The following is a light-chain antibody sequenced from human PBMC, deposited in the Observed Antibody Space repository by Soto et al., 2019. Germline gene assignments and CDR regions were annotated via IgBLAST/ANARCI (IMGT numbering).Light chain of an antibody. CDR1: PGVDRY. J-gene: IGKJ3*01. Sequence: EIVLKQSPATLSLSPGETATLSCRASPGVDRYLAWYQQKVGQSPRLIIYDTSNRATGVPPRFSGSGYGTDFTITITSLQPEDYALYFCQHRRDSPPGFGPGTRVEIK. CDR3: QHRRDSPPG. V-gene: IGKV3-11*01. CDR2: DTS.